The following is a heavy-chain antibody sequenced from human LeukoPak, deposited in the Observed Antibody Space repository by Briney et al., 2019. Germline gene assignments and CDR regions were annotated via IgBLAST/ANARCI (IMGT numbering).Heavy chain of an antibody. V-gene: IGHV4-59*01. D-gene: IGHD3-3*01. CDR3: ARIQNFWSGYYRLGYYYMDV. J-gene: IGHJ6*03. CDR2: IYYNGST. Sequence: SETLSLTCTVSGGSISSYYWSWIRQPPGKGLEWIGYIYYNGSTNYNPSLKSRVTISVDTSKNQFSLKLSSVTAADTAVYYCARIQNFWSGYYRLGYYYMDVWGKGTTVTVSS. CDR1: GGSISSYY.